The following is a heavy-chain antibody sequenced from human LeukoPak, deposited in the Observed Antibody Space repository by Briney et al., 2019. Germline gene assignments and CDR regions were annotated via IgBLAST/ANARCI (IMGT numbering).Heavy chain of an antibody. D-gene: IGHD3-22*01. V-gene: IGHV3-53*01. CDR1: GFTVSSNS. J-gene: IGHJ3*02. Sequence: GGSLRLSCTVSGFTVSSNSMSWVRQAPGKGLEWVSFIYSDNTHYSDSVKGRFTISRDNSKNTLYLQMNSLRAEDTAVYYCARGRDYYDTPLDAFDIWGQGTMVTVSS. CDR3: ARGRDYYDTPLDAFDI. CDR2: IYSDNT.